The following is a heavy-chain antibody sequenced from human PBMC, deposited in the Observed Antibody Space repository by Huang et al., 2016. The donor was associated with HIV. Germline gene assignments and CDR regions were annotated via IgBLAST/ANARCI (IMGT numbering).Heavy chain of an antibody. J-gene: IGHJ5*02. D-gene: IGHD3-16*01. Sequence: QVQLQQWGAGLLKPSETLSLTCAVYGGSFSRHYWNWIRQSPGKGLEWIGKSNHVGNANYNPSLESRVTMSVDTSKNQFSLKLTSVTGADTAMYYCAREVMISFGGPFDPWGQGTLVTVSS. CDR1: GGSFSRHY. V-gene: IGHV4-34*01. CDR3: AREVMISFGGPFDP. CDR2: SNHVGNA.